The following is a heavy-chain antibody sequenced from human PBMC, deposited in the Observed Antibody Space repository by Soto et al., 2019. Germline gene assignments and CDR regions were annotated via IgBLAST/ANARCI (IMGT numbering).Heavy chain of an antibody. J-gene: IGHJ5*02. Sequence: GGSLRLSCAASGFTFSSYSMNWVRQAPGKGLEWVSSISSSSSYIYYADSVKGRFTISRDNAKNSLYLQMNSLRAEDTAVYYCARDRNYSSSFNWFDPWGQGTLVTVSS. CDR1: GFTFSSYS. V-gene: IGHV3-21*01. CDR3: ARDRNYSSSFNWFDP. D-gene: IGHD6-13*01. CDR2: ISSSSSYI.